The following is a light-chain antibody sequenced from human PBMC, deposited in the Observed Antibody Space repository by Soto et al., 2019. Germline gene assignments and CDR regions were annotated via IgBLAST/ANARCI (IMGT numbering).Light chain of an antibody. CDR3: QQYNNWPPWT. J-gene: IGKJ1*01. V-gene: IGKV1D-13*01. CDR1: QNIDMY. Sequence: IHMTQSPSSLSASVGDTVTITCRASQNIDMYLNWYQQKPGKAPKLLIHDATSLESGVPSRFSGSGSGTEFTLTISSLQSEDFAVYYCQQYNNWPPWTFGQGTKVDIK. CDR2: DAT.